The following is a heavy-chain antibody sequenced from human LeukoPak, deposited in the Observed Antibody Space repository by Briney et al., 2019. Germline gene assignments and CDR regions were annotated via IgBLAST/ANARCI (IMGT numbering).Heavy chain of an antibody. CDR1: GFTFSSYW. J-gene: IGHJ6*03. CDR2: INRDGSST. CDR3: ARVGSSSVYYYYYYMDV. V-gene: IGHV3-74*01. D-gene: IGHD6-13*01. Sequence: QPGGSLRLSCAASGFTFSSYWIHWVRQAPGPGLVWVSRINRDGSSTDYADSVKGRFTISRDNAKNALYLQMNSLRVEDTAVYYCARVGSSSVYYYYYYMDVWGKGTTVTVSS.